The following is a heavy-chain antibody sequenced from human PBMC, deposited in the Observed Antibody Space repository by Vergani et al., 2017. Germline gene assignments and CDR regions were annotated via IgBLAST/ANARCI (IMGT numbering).Heavy chain of an antibody. V-gene: IGHV3-21*01. CDR2: ISSSSSYI. D-gene: IGHD3-3*01. CDR1: GFTFSSYS. CDR3: AGGGYDFWSGYAGGYYYDGMDV. J-gene: IGHJ6*02. Sequence: EVQLVESGGGLVKPGGSLRLSCAASGFTFSSYSMNWVRQAPGKGLEWVSSISSSSSYIYYADSVKGRFTISSDNAKNSLYLQMNSLRAEDTAVYYCAGGGYDFWSGYAGGYYYDGMDVWGQGTTVTVSS.